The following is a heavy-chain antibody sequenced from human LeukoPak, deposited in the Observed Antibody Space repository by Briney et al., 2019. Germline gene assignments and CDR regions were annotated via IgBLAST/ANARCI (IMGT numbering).Heavy chain of an antibody. CDR2: INPNSGGT. Sequence: ASVKVSCKASGYTLTDYYMHWVRQAPGQGLEWMGRINPNSGGTNYAQKFQGRVTVTRDTSISTVYMELSRLRSDDTAVYYCARVGYYESSGYYEYWGQGTLVTVSS. CDR1: GYTLTDYY. V-gene: IGHV1-2*06. CDR3: ARVGYYESSGYYEY. J-gene: IGHJ4*02. D-gene: IGHD3-22*01.